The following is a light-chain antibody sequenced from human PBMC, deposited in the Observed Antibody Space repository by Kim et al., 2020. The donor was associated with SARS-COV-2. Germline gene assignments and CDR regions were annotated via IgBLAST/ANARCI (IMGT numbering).Light chain of an antibody. CDR2: GAS. J-gene: IGKJ1*01. Sequence: EIVLTQSPGTLSLSPGERATLSCRASQSVDSRYLAWYQQKSGQAPRLLMCGASSRATGIPDRFSGSGSGTDFSLTIRRLEPEDFAVYYCQQYDSSPGTFGQGTKVDIK. CDR3: QQYDSSPGT. CDR1: QSVDSRY. V-gene: IGKV3-20*01.